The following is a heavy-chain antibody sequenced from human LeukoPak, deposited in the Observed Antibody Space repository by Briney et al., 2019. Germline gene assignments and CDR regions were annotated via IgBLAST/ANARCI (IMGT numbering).Heavy chain of an antibody. CDR1: GYTLTELS. CDR3: ATRITLVGXXDX. Sequence: EASVKVSCKVSGYTLTELSMHWVRQAPGKGLEWMGGFDPEDGETIYAQKFQGRVTMTEDTSTDTAYMELSSLRSEDTAVYYCATRITLVGXXDXXGQGXXVXV. J-gene: IGHJ4*02. CDR2: FDPEDGET. D-gene: IGHD3-10*01. V-gene: IGHV1-24*01.